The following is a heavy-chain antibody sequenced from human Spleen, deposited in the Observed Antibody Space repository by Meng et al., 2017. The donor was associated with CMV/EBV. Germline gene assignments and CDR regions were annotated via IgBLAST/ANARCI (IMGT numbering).Heavy chain of an antibody. Sequence: QGQLVEAGGGLVQPGRSLRLSCAASGFTFSSYAMHWVRQAPGKGLEWVAVISYDGSNKYYADSVKGRFTISRDNSKNTLYLQMNSLRAEDTAVYYCARVGVTDYWYFDLWGRGTLVTVSS. J-gene: IGHJ2*01. V-gene: IGHV3-30-3*01. CDR1: GFTFSSYA. D-gene: IGHD1-14*01. CDR3: ARVGVTDYWYFDL. CDR2: ISYDGSNK.